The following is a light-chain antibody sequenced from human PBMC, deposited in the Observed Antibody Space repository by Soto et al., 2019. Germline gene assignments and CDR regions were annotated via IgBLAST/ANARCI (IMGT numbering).Light chain of an antibody. CDR1: QAGNTR. CDR3: HQRQSWPLT. J-gene: IGKJ1*01. V-gene: IGKV3-11*01. CDR2: LAS. Sequence: EIVLTQSPATLSSFPGDRVTLSCTASQAGNTRLAWYQHRPGQAPRLLIYLASNRAAGVPARFSGSGSVTAFTLTISDVEPEDFAVYYCHQRQSWPLTFGQGTIVDI.